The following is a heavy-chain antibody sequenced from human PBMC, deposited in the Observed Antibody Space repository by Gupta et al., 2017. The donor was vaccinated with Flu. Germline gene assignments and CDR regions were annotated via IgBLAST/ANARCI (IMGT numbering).Heavy chain of an antibody. V-gene: IGHV3-7*01. D-gene: IGHD2-21*01. J-gene: IGHJ4*02. CDR2: IKQGAIEK. CDR1: GFNFGNYW. CDR3: ARDPGDKLWGSFDL. Sequence: EAQLVESGGGLVQPGGSLRLSCSASGFNFGNYWMAWVRQAPGKELEWVANIKQGAIEKQYADSGKGRFIVTRDDSGWSLHLHMYSLVAEDTATYFCARDPGDKLWGSFDLWGKGTLVTVSS.